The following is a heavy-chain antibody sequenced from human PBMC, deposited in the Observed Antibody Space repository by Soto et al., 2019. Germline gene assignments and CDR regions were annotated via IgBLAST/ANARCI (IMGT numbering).Heavy chain of an antibody. J-gene: IGHJ4*02. CDR1: GGSISSGDYY. Sequence: TLSLTCTVSGGSISSGDYYWSWIRQPPGKGLEWIGYIYYSGSTYYNPSLKSRVTISVDTSKNQFSLKLSSVTAADTAVYYCARADTAMADFGYWGQGTLVTVSS. CDR2: IYYSGST. V-gene: IGHV4-30-4*01. D-gene: IGHD5-18*01. CDR3: ARADTAMADFGY.